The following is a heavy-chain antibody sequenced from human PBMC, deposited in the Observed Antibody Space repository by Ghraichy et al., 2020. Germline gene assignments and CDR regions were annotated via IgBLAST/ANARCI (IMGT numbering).Heavy chain of an antibody. CDR3: ATDLRFLEWLLYTNY. CDR2: FDPEDGER. Sequence: ASVKVSCKVSGYTLTELSMHWVRQAPGKGLEWMGGFDPEDGERIYAQKFQGRVTMTEDTSTDTAYMELSSLRSEDTAVYYCATDLRFLEWLLYTNYWGQGTLVTVSS. V-gene: IGHV1-24*01. CDR1: GYTLTELS. D-gene: IGHD3-3*01. J-gene: IGHJ4*02.